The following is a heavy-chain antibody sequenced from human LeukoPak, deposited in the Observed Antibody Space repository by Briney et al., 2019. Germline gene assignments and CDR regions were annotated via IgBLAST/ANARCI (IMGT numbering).Heavy chain of an antibody. V-gene: IGHV3-23*01. CDR2: ISGSGGST. J-gene: IGHJ3*02. Sequence: GGSLRLSCAASGFTFSSYAMSWVRQAPGKGLEWVSAISGSGGSTYYADSVKGRFTISRDNSKNTLYLQMNSLRAEDTAIYYCAKGGAYYYDSSGYFSMWGQGTMVTVSS. D-gene: IGHD3-22*01. CDR1: GFTFSSYA. CDR3: AKGGAYYYDSSGYFSM.